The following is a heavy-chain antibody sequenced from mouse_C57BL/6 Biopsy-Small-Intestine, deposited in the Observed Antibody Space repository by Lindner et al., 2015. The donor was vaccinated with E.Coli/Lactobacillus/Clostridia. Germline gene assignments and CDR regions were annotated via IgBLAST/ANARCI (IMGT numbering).Heavy chain of an antibody. CDR3: ARWNYYGSPMDY. CDR2: FYPGSGGT. Sequence: VQLQESGAELAKPGASVKLSCKASGYTFTEYTIHWVKQRSGQGLEWIGWFYPGSGGTNYNENFKGKATLTVDKSSSTAHMELRSLTSEDSAVYYCARWNYYGSPMDYWGQGASVTVSS. CDR1: GYTFTEYT. V-gene: IGHV1-62-2*01. J-gene: IGHJ4*01. D-gene: IGHD1-1*01.